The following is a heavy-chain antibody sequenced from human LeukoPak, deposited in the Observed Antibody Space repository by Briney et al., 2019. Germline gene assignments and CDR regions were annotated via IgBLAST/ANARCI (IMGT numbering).Heavy chain of an antibody. CDR1: GYTFTSYG. V-gene: IGHV1-18*01. Sequence: ASVKVSCKASGYTFTSYGISWVRQAPGQGLEWMGWISAYNGNTNYAQKLQGRVPMTTDTPTSTAYMELRILRSDDTAVYYCARDRIRYYGSGSYVWGQGTLVTVSS. J-gene: IGHJ4*02. CDR3: ARDRIRYYGSGSYV. CDR2: ISAYNGNT. D-gene: IGHD3-10*01.